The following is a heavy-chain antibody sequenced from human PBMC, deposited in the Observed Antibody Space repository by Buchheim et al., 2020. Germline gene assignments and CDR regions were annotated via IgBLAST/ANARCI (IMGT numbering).Heavy chain of an antibody. D-gene: IGHD1-26*01. V-gene: IGHV3-30*18. CDR1: GFTFSSYG. J-gene: IGHJ6*02. CDR3: AKVCGLGGMDV. CDR2: ISYDGSNK. Sequence: QVQLVESGGGVVQPGRSLRLSCAASGFTFSSYGMHWVRQAPGKGLEWVAVISYDGSNKYYADSVKGRFTISRDNSKNTLELQMNSLRAEDTAVYYCAKVCGLGGMDVWGQGTT.